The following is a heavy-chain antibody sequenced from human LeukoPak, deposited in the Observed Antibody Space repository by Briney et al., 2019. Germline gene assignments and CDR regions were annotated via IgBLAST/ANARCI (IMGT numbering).Heavy chain of an antibody. CDR2: INPNSGGT. CDR3: AGVVGATMCAFDI. V-gene: IGHV1-2*02. Sequence: GASVKVSCKASGYTFTGYYMHWVRQAPGQGLEWMGWINPNSGGTNYAQKFQGRVTMTRDTSISTAYMELSRLRSDDTAVYYCAGVVGATMCAFDIWGQGTMVTVSS. D-gene: IGHD1-26*01. J-gene: IGHJ3*02. CDR1: GYTFTGYY.